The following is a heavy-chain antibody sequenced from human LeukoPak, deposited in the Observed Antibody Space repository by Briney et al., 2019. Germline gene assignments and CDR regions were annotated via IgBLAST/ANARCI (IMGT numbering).Heavy chain of an antibody. CDR3: ARRASSLGHYYMDV. J-gene: IGHJ6*03. Sequence: SETLSLTCTVSGGSISSSSYYWGWLRQPPGKGLEWIRSIYYSGSTYYNPSLKSRVTISVDTSKNQFSLKLSSVTAADTAVYCCARRASSLGHYYMDVWGKGTTVTVSS. CDR2: IYYSGST. CDR1: GGSISSSSYY. V-gene: IGHV4-39*01. D-gene: IGHD6-6*01.